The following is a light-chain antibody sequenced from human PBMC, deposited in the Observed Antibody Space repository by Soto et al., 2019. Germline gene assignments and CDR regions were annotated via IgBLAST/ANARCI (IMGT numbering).Light chain of an antibody. CDR1: LGIITF. CDR2: AAS. J-gene: IGKJ5*01. Sequence: DIQMTQSPSSLSASVGDRVSITCRASLGIITFLNWYQQKPGKAPNLLIYAASGLQSGVPSRFSGSGSGTDFTLTISSLQPEDFATYYCQQSYRTPITFGQGTRLEIK. V-gene: IGKV1-39*01. CDR3: QQSYRTPIT.